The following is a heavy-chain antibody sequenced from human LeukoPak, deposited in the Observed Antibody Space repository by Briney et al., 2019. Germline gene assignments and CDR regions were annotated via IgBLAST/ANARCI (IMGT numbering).Heavy chain of an antibody. Sequence: GGSLRLSCAASGFAFSNTWMSWVRQVPGKGLEWVGRIKSKTDGGTADYTTPVKGRFTFSRDDSKNTLYLQMNSLKIEDTAVYYCTTSPYYDSGDYWDQGALVIVSS. CDR1: GFAFSNTW. V-gene: IGHV3-15*01. D-gene: IGHD3-22*01. J-gene: IGHJ4*02. CDR3: TTSPYYDSGDY. CDR2: IKSKTDGGTA.